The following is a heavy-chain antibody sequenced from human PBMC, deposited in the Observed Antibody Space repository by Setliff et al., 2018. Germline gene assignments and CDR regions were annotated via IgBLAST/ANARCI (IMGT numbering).Heavy chain of an antibody. CDR1: GNSFSSFS. CDR2: INPNSGGA. D-gene: IGHD6-13*01. Sequence: ASVKVSCKASGNSFSSFSITWVRQAPGQGLEWMGWINPNSGGANYAQKFQGRVTMTSDTSTSTVYLDLSGLTSEDTAVYYCARAGVAATARKGLLEYWGQGTLVTVSS. CDR3: ARAGVAATARKGLLEY. V-gene: IGHV1-18*01. J-gene: IGHJ1*01.